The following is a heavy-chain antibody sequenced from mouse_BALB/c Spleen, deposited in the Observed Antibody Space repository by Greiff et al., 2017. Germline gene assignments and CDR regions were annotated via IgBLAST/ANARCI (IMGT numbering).Heavy chain of an antibody. D-gene: IGHD1-1*01. J-gene: IGHJ2*01. Sequence: EVKLMESGGGLVKPGGSLKLSCAASGFTFSSYAMSWVRQTPEKRLEWVASISSGGSTYYPDSVKGRFTISRDNARNILYLQMSSLRSEDTAMYYCARDPDYYGSSSGYFDYWGQGTTLTVSS. CDR3: ARDPDYYGSSSGYFDY. CDR2: ISSGGST. CDR1: GFTFSSYA. V-gene: IGHV5-6-5*01.